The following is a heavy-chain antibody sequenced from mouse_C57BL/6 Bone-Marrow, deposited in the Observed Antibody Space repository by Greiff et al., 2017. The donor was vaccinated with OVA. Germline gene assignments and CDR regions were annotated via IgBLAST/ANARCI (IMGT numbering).Heavy chain of an antibody. CDR2: IDPSDNYT. Sequence: QVQLQQPGAELVRPGTSVKLSCKASGYTFTSYWMHWVKQRPGQGLEWIGVIDPSDNYTNYNQKFKGKATLTVDTSSSTAYMQLSSLTSEDSAVYDCARRNWDVWFAYWGQGTLVTVSA. D-gene: IGHD4-1*01. CDR3: ARRNWDVWFAY. V-gene: IGHV1-59*01. J-gene: IGHJ3*01. CDR1: GYTFTSYW.